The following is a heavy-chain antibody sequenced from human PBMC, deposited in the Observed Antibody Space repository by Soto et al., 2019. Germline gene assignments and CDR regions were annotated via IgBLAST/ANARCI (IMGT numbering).Heavy chain of an antibody. V-gene: IGHV1-18*01. CDR1: GYTFTSHG. CDR2: ISAYNGNT. Sequence: ASVKVSCKASGYTFTSHGISWVRQAPGQGLEWMGWISAYNGNTNYAQKLQGRLTMTTDTSTTTAHMELSSLRSDDTAVYYCARTQGDFWSGYYMRPMGWFDPWGQGTLVTVSS. D-gene: IGHD3-3*01. J-gene: IGHJ5*02. CDR3: ARTQGDFWSGYYMRPMGWFDP.